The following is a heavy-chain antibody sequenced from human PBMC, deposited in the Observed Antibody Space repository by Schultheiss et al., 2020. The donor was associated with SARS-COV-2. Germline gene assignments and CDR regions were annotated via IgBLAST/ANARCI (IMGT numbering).Heavy chain of an antibody. D-gene: IGHD2/OR15-2a*01. CDR2: INPKTGAT. J-gene: IGHJ6*02. V-gene: IGHV1-2*06. CDR3: GRHFGTVKKYFYFYGMDV. CDR1: GYTFTGYY. Sequence: ASVKVSCKASGYTFTGYYMHWVRQAPGQGLEWVGRINPKTGATNYAQKFQARVTLTRDTSIHTAYMELSRLRSDDTAIYYCGRHFGTVKKYFYFYGMDVWGQGTTVTVSS.